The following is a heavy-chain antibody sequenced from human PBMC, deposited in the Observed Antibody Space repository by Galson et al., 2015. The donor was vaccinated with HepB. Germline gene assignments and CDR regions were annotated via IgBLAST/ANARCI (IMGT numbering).Heavy chain of an antibody. CDR2: ISGSGRRR. V-gene: IGHV3-23*01. J-gene: IGHJ4*02. CDR3: AKDTMVRGLIITNYFDY. D-gene: IGHD3-10*01. Sequence: SLRLSCAASGFTFSSYAITWVRQAPGKGLHWDSTISGSGRRRYYADSVKGRFIISRDNSKNTMFLQMNSLRAEDTAVYYCAKDTMVRGLIITNYFDYWGQGTPVTVSS. CDR1: GFTFSSYA.